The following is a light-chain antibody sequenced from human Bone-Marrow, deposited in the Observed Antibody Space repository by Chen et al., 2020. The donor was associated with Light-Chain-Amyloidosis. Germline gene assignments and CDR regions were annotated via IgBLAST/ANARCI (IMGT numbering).Light chain of an antibody. V-gene: IGLV2-14*01. Sequence: QSALTQPASVSGSPGLSRTSSCTGTSSDGGGDNHVSWYQQHPDKAPKLMIYEVTNRPSWVPDRFSGSKSDNTASLTISGLQTEDEADYFCSSDTITNTLVFGSGTRVTVL. J-gene: IGLJ1*01. CDR3: SSDTITNTLV. CDR2: EVT. CDR1: SSDGGGDNH.